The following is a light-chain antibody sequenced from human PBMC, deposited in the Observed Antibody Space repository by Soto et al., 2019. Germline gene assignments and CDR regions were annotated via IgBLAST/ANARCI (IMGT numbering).Light chain of an antibody. Sequence: TQSPDTLSLSPGERATLSCRASQSVSSWLAWYQHKPGKAPKLLIYDASNLDSGVPSRFSGSGSGTEFSLTISNLQPDDFATYYCQQYENYWTFGQGTKVDIK. J-gene: IGKJ1*01. CDR3: QQYENYWT. V-gene: IGKV1-5*01. CDR2: DAS. CDR1: QSVSSW.